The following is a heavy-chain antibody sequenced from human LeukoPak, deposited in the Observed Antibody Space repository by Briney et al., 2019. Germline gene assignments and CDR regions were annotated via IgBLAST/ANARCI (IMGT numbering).Heavy chain of an antibody. Sequence: GGSLRLSCAASGFTFSSYAMHWVRQAPGKGLEWVAVISYDGSNKYYADSVKGRFTISRDNSKNTLYLQMNSLRAEDTAVYYCARSCSGGSCYYYGMDVWGKGTTVTVSS. V-gene: IGHV3-30*04. CDR2: ISYDGSNK. CDR1: GFTFSSYA. CDR3: ARSCSGGSCYYYGMDV. J-gene: IGHJ6*04. D-gene: IGHD2-15*01.